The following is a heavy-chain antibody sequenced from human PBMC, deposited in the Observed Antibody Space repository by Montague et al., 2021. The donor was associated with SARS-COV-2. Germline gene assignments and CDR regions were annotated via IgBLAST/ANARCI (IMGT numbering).Heavy chain of an antibody. Sequence: SLRLSCATSGFAFSKFATHWVRQAPGTGLEWVAVVHSGGSSKDYADSVKGRFTISRDNSKNIVSLQMNTLRAEDTAVYFCAKDQLSGVGYGLDVRGQGTTVIVSS. CDR1: GFAFSKFA. J-gene: IGHJ6*02. CDR3: AKDQLSGVGYGLDV. D-gene: IGHD7-27*01. CDR2: VHSGGSSK. V-gene: IGHV3-23*03.